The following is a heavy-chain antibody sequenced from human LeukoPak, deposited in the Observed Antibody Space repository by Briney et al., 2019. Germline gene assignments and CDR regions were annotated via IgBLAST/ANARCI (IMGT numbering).Heavy chain of an antibody. Sequence: GGSLRLSCAASGFTFSDYYMSWIRQAPGKGLEWVSYISSSGSTIYYADSVKGRFTISRDNAKNSLYLQMNSLRAEDTAVYYCAREFTVLRFLEWLPTPFGYWDQGTLVTVSS. D-gene: IGHD3-3*01. CDR2: ISSSGSTI. V-gene: IGHV3-11*01. CDR1: GFTFSDYY. CDR3: AREFTVLRFLEWLPTPFGY. J-gene: IGHJ4*02.